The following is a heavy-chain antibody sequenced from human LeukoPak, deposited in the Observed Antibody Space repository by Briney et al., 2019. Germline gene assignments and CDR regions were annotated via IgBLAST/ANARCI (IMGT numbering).Heavy chain of an antibody. CDR2: ISGDASGT. D-gene: IGHD1-14*01. CDR3: AKGGVTSVYHAFDI. J-gene: IGHJ3*02. V-gene: IGHV3-23*01. Sequence: PGGSLRLSCAASGFTFTSYAMSWVRQAPGKGLEWVSAISGDASGTYYTDSVKGRFTISRDNSKNTLFLQMNSLRAEDTAVYYCAKGGVTSVYHAFDIWGRGTMVTVSS. CDR1: GFTFTSYA.